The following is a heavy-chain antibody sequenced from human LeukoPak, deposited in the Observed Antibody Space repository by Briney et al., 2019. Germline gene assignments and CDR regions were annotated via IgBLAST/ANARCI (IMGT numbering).Heavy chain of an antibody. J-gene: IGHJ4*02. D-gene: IGHD1-26*01. V-gene: IGHV1-69-2*01. CDR1: GYTFTDYY. CDR3: ATDRYIVGATSFDY. Sequence: EATVKLSCKVSGYTFTDYYMHWVQQAPGKGLEWMGLVDPEDGETIYAEKFQGRVTITADTSTDTAYMELSSLRSEDTAVYYCATDRYIVGATSFDYWGQGTLVTVSS. CDR2: VDPEDGET.